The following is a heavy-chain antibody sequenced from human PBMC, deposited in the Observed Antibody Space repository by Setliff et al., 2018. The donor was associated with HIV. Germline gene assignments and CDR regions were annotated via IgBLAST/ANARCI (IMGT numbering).Heavy chain of an antibody. Sequence: SVKVSCKASGYTFSDYYLHWVRQAPGQGLEWMGRIISILGTPNYSHKFQGRVTITADESTNTAYMELSSLKSEDTAVYYCARDPTGGAARFDYWGQGTLVTVSS. CDR1: GYTFSDYY. D-gene: IGHD6-6*01. J-gene: IGHJ4*02. V-gene: IGHV1-69*11. CDR3: ARDPTGGAARFDY. CDR2: IISILGTP.